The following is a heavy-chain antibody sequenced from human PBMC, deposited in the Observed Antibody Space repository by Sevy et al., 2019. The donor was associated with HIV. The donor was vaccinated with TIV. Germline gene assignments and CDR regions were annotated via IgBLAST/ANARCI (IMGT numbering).Heavy chain of an antibody. CDR3: AKRYYYDSNDYDYGMDV. Sequence: GGSLRLSCAASGFTFSNYGMHWVRQAPGKGLEWVAVISYDGSNKDYADSVKGRFTISRDNSKNTLYLQMNSLRAEDTAVYYCAKRYYYDSNDYDYGMDVWGQGTTVTVSS. CDR2: ISYDGSNK. D-gene: IGHD3-22*01. J-gene: IGHJ6*02. V-gene: IGHV3-30*18. CDR1: GFTFSNYG.